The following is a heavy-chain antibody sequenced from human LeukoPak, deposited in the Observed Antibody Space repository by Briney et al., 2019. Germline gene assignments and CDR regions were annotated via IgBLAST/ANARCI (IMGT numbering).Heavy chain of an antibody. V-gene: IGHV4-39*01. D-gene: IGHD2-15*01. CDR2: IYYSGST. Sequence: SETLSLTCTVSGGSISSSSYYWGWIRQPPGKGLEWIGSIYYSGSTYYHPSLKSRVTISVDTSKNQFSLKLSSVTAADTAVYYCARRYCSGGSCYSDNWFDPWGQGTLVTVSS. CDR3: ARRYCSGGSCYSDNWFDP. J-gene: IGHJ5*02. CDR1: GGSISSSSYY.